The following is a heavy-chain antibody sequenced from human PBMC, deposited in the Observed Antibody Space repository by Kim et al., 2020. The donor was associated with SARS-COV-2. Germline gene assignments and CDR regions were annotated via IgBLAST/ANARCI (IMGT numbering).Heavy chain of an antibody. CDR3: AREMAVVAAIFDY. V-gene: IGHV1-3*01. J-gene: IGHJ4*02. D-gene: IGHD2-15*01. Sequence: YSQKFQGRVTITRDTSASTAYMELSSLRSEDTAVYYCAREMAVVAAIFDYWGQGTLVTVSS.